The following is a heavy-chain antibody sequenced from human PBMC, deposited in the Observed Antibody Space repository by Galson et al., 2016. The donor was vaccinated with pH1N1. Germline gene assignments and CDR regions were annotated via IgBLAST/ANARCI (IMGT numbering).Heavy chain of an antibody. D-gene: IGHD2-21*02. CDR3: AKMMATAIGPWGEQNWYLDL. J-gene: IGHJ2*01. CDR2: INEVGTST. Sequence: SLRLSCAASGFTFSGHWMHWVRQLPGKGLEWVARINEVGTSTSYADSVKGRFTISRDNSKSTLYLQMDHLRDDDTAVYFCAKMMATAIGPWGEQNWYLDLWGRGTSVTVSS. CDR1: GFTFSGHW. V-gene: IGHV3-74*01.